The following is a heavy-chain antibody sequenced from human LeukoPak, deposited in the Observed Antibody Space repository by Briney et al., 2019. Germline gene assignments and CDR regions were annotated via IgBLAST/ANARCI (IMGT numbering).Heavy chain of an antibody. Sequence: SETLSLTCAVSGDSISSSNWWSWVRQPPGKGLEWIGEIYHSGSTNYNPSLKSRVTISVDKSKNQFSLKLSSVTAADTAVYYCAKAKNTYYYGSGSYSDYWGQGTLVTVSS. V-gene: IGHV4-4*02. J-gene: IGHJ4*02. CDR2: IYHSGST. CDR3: AKAKNTYYYGSGSYSDY. CDR1: GDSISSSNW. D-gene: IGHD3-10*01.